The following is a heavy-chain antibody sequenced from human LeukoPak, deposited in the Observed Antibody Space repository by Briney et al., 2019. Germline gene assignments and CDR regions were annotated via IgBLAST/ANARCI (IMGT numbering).Heavy chain of an antibody. J-gene: IGHJ6*04. Sequence: SVKVSCKASGGTFSSYAISWVRQAPGQGLEWMGGIITIFGTANYAQKFQGRVTITADKSTSTAYMELSSLRSEDTAVYYCARHITMVRGVIGSYYYYGMDVWGKGTTVTVSS. CDR1: GGTFSSYA. CDR2: IITIFGTA. V-gene: IGHV1-69*06. CDR3: ARHITMVRGVIGSYYYYGMDV. D-gene: IGHD3-10*01.